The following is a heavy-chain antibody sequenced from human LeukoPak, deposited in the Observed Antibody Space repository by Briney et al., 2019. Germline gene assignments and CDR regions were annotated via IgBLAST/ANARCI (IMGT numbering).Heavy chain of an antibody. V-gene: IGHV3-48*04. D-gene: IGHD1-1*01. CDR2: IGISSGNT. CDR3: ASDHNYAFDN. J-gene: IGHJ4*02. Sequence: GGSLRLSCAASGFTFSSYSMNWVRQAPGKGLEWVSWIGISSGNTKYADSVKGRFTISGDNAKNSLYLQMNSLRVEDTAVYYCASDHNYAFDNWGQGTLVTVSS. CDR1: GFTFSSYS.